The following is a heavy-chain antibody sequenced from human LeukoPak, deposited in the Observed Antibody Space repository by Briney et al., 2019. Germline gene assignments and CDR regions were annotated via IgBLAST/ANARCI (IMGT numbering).Heavy chain of an antibody. J-gene: IGHJ5*02. CDR3: ARGRRSGSYRSNWFDP. D-gene: IGHD3-10*01. CDR1: GGSFSGYY. CDR2: INHSGST. V-gene: IGHV4-34*01. Sequence: SETLSLTRAVYGGSFSGYYWSWIRQPPGKGLEWIGEINHSGSTNYNPSLKSRVTISVDTSKNQFSLKLSSVTAADTAVYYCARGRRSGSYRSNWFDPWGQGTLVTVSS.